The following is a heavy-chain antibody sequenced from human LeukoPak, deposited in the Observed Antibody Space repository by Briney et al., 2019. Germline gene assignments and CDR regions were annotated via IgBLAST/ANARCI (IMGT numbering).Heavy chain of an antibody. CDR2: IIPILGIA. D-gene: IGHD3-10*01. Sequence: ASVKVSCKASGGTFSSYAISWVRQAPGQGLEWMGRIIPILGIANYAQKFQGRVTITADKSTSAAYMELSSLRSEDTAVYYCAREVSRSLNYWGQGTLVTVSS. CDR1: GGTFSSYA. J-gene: IGHJ4*02. CDR3: AREVSRSLNY. V-gene: IGHV1-69*04.